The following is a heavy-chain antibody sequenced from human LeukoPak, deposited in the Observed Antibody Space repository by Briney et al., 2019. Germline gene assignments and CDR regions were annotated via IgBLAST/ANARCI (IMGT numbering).Heavy chain of an antibody. CDR1: GFTVSSNS. V-gene: IGHV3-53*01. Sequence: GGSLRLSCTVSGFTVSSNSMSLVRQAPGKGLEWVSFIYSDNTHYSDSVKGRFTISRDNSKNTLYLQMNSLRAEDTAVYYCARRAGAYSHPYDYWGQGTLVIVSS. J-gene: IGHJ4*02. D-gene: IGHD4/OR15-4a*01. CDR2: IYSDNT. CDR3: ARRAGAYSHPYDY.